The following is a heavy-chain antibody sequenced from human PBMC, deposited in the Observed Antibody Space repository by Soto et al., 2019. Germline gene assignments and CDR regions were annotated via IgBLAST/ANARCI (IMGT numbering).Heavy chain of an antibody. CDR1: GFTFSSYG. J-gene: IGHJ4*02. V-gene: IGHV3-30*18. CDR3: AKDTYDYEGHSGVGDYFGY. D-gene: IGHD4-17*01. CDR2: ISYDGSNK. Sequence: QVQLVESGGGVVQPGRSLRLSCAASGFTFSSYGMHWVRQAPGKGLEWVAVISYDGSNKYYADSVEGRFTISRDNSKNTLYLQMNSLRAEDTAVYYCAKDTYDYEGHSGVGDYFGYWGQGTLFTVSS.